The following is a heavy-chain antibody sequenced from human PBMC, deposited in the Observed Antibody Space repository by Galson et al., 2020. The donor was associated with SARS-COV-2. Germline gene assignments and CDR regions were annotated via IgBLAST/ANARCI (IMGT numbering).Heavy chain of an antibody. CDR2: ISGSGSGI. Sequence: KIGESLKISCAASGFTFSDYYMAWIRQAPGKGLEWVSYISGSGSGIHYADSVKGRFVISRDNAKNSVYLQMNSLRADDTAVYYCARDQWFGRYYGNWFDAWGQGTLVTVSS. CDR3: ARDQWFGRYYGNWFDA. V-gene: IGHV3-11*01. D-gene: IGHD3-10*01. CDR1: GFTFSDYY. J-gene: IGHJ5*02.